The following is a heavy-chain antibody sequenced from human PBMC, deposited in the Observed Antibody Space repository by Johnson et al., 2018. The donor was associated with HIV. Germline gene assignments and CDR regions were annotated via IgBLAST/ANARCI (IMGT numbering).Heavy chain of an antibody. CDR2: IRYDGGNK. CDR1: GFNFNNYG. Sequence: QVQLVESGGGVVQPGGSLRLSCAASGFNFNNYGMHWVRQAPGKGLEWVAFIRYDGGNKYYADSMKGRFTISRDISKKTLYLQIDRLRPEGSGVYYCAKGEAREAVRQLQSYAFDFWGQGTTVTVSS. D-gene: IGHD4-17*01. J-gene: IGHJ3*01. V-gene: IGHV3-30*02. CDR3: AKGEAREAVRQLQSYAFDF.